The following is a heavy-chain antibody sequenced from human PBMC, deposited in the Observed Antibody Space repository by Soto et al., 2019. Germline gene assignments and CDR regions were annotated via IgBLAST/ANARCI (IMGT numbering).Heavy chain of an antibody. CDR1: GYTFTSYG. V-gene: IGHV1-18*01. CDR2: ITVYNGNT. J-gene: IGHJ4*02. CDR3: ARVSPGGGYYSY. D-gene: IGHD3-22*01. Sequence: ASVKVSCKASGYTFTSYGISWLRQAPGQGLEWMGWITVYNGNTNYAQKLQGRVTMTTDTSTSTAYMDLRSLTSDDTAVYYCARVSPGGGYYSYWGQGTLVTVSS.